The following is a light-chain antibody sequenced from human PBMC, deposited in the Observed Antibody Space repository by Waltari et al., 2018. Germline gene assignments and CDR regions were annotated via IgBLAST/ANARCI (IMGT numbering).Light chain of an antibody. CDR3: ASWDDSPTGRWV. Sequence: QTVLTQPPSTSGAPGQTVTISCSGTPSHVGDNVVNWYQQFPGAVPRLLIYRNDQRPSGVPDRFSGSKSGTSASLAISGLRSEDEADYFCASWDDSPTGRWVFGGGTKVTVL. CDR2: RND. J-gene: IGLJ3*02. V-gene: IGLV1-44*01. CDR1: PSHVGDNV.